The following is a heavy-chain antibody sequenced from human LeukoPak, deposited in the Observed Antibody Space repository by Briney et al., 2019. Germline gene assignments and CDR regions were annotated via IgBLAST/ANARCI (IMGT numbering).Heavy chain of an antibody. CDR1: GYSFTSYW. CDR2: IYPGDSDT. V-gene: IGHV5-51*01. J-gene: IGHJ5*02. D-gene: IGHD2-15*01. CDR3: ARADTYCSGGRCYSSWFDP. Sequence: GESLKISCKGSGYSFTSYWIGWVRQMPGKGLEWMGIIYPGDSDTRYSPSFQGQVTISADKSIRTAYLQWSSLKASDTAMYYCARADTYCSGGRCYSSWFDPWGQGTLVTVAS.